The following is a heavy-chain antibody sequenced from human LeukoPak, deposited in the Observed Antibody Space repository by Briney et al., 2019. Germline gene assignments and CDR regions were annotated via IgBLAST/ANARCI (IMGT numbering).Heavy chain of an antibody. CDR2: VYYTGTT. CDR3: ARQSDPYYHYGLDF. J-gene: IGHJ6*02. V-gene: IGHV4-59*01. CDR1: GGSIKNYY. Sequence: SGTLSLTCALSGGSIKNYYWSWIRQPLGKGLEWIGYVYYTGTTSYNPSLKSPVTISVETSKNQFSLTLNSVTAADTAVYHCARQSDPYYHYGLDFWGQGTTVIVSS.